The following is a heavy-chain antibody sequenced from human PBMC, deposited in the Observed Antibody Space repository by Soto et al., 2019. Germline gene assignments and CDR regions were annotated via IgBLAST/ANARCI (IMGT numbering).Heavy chain of an antibody. J-gene: IGHJ4*02. CDR1: GGSISSYY. D-gene: IGHD3-9*01. Sequence: PSETLSLTCTVSGGSISSYYWSWIRQPPGKGLEWIGYIYYSGSTNYNPSLKSRVTISVDTSKNQFSLKLSSVTAADTAVYYCARHPGYYDILTGYTTYCFDYWAQGILFTFSS. V-gene: IGHV4-59*08. CDR3: ARHPGYYDILTGYTTYCFDY. CDR2: IYYSGST.